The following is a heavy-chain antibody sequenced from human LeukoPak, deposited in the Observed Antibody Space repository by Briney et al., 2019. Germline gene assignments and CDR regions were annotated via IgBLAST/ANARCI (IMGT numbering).Heavy chain of an antibody. J-gene: IGHJ4*02. CDR1: GGSISSGSHY. CDR2: IYSSGNT. CDR3: AKAHRRAAAAEWADY. Sequence: SETLSLTCTVSGGSISSGSHYWSWIRQPAGKGLEWIGRIYSSGNTNYNPSLKSRVTISLDTSKNQFSLNLSSVTAADTAVYYCAKAHRRAAAAEWADYWGQGTLVTVSS. V-gene: IGHV4-61*02. D-gene: IGHD6-13*01.